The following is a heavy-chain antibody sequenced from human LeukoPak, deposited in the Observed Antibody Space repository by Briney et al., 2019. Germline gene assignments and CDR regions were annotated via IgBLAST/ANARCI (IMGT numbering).Heavy chain of an antibody. CDR1: GYTFTGYY. J-gene: IGHJ4*02. CDR2: INPNSGGT. V-gene: IGHV1-2*06. CDR3: ARDRVIGGVGATDHFDY. D-gene: IGHD1-26*01. Sequence: ASVKVSCKASGYTFTGYYTHWVRQAPGQGLEWMGRINPNSGGTNYAQKFQGRVTMTRDTSVSTAYMELSRLRSDDTAVYYCARDRVIGGVGATDHFDYWGQGTLVTVSS.